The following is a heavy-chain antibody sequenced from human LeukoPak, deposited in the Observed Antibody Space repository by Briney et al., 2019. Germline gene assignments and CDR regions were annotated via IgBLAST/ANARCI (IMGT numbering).Heavy chain of an antibody. D-gene: IGHD2-2*01. J-gene: IGHJ3*02. CDR1: GFTFSSYW. V-gene: IGHV3-7*01. CDR2: IKQDGSEK. Sequence: PGGSLRLSCAASGFTFSSYWMSWVRQAPGKGLEWVANIKQDGSEKYYVDSVKGRFTISRDNAKNSLYLQMNSLRAEDTAVYYCAREGQDYARAFDIWGQGTMVTVSS. CDR3: AREGQDYARAFDI.